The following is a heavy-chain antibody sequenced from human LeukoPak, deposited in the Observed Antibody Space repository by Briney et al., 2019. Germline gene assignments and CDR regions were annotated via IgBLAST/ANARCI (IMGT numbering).Heavy chain of an antibody. J-gene: IGHJ4*02. CDR2: ISSSGSTI. D-gene: IGHD6-19*01. Sequence: PGGSLRLSCAASGFVFSTYEMNWVRQAPGKGLEWVSYISSSGSTIYYADSVKSRFTISRDNAKNSLYLQMNRLRAEDTAVYYCARVREISISSGWYLWDYWGQGTLVTVSS. CDR3: ARVREISISSGWYLWDY. V-gene: IGHV3-48*03. CDR1: GFVFSTYE.